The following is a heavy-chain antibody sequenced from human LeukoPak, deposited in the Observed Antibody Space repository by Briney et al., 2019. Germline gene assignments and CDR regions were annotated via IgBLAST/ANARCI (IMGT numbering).Heavy chain of an antibody. CDR1: GGSISSGGYY. CDR2: IYYSGST. Sequence: PSQTLSLTCTVSGGSISSGGYYWGWIRQHPGKGLEWIGYIYYSGSTYYNPSLKSRVTISVDTSKNQFSLKLSSVTAADTAVYYCARVGTGTTADFDYWGQGTLVTVSS. V-gene: IGHV4-31*03. CDR3: ARVGTGTTADFDY. J-gene: IGHJ4*02. D-gene: IGHD1-1*01.